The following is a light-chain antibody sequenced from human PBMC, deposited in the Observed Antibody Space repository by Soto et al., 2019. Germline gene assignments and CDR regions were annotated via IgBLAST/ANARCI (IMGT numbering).Light chain of an antibody. CDR1: QSVSSN. CDR3: QQYNNWHET. CDR2: GAS. J-gene: IGKJ1*01. Sequence: EIVMTQSPATLSVSPGERATLSCRASQSVSSNLAWYQQKPGQAPRLLIYGASTRATGIPARFSGSGSGTEFTLTISSLQSEDFAVYDCQQYNNWHETFGQGTKVEIK. V-gene: IGKV3-15*01.